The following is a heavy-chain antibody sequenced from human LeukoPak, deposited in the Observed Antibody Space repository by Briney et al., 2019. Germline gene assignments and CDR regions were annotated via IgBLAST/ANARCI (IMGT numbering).Heavy chain of an antibody. V-gene: IGHV1-8*01. CDR2: MNPNSGNT. Sequence: ASVKVSCKASGYTFTSYDINWVRQATGQGLEWMGWMNPNSGNTGYAQKFQGRVTMTRNTSISTAYMELSSLRSEDTAVYYCARLGYSSGWCSSYYYGMDVWGQGTTVTVSS. D-gene: IGHD6-19*01. CDR1: GYTFTSYD. J-gene: IGHJ6*02. CDR3: ARLGYSSGWCSSYYYGMDV.